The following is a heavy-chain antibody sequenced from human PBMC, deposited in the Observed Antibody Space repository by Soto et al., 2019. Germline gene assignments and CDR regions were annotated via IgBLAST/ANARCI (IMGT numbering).Heavy chain of an antibody. Sequence: EVQLVESGGGLVQPGGSLRLSCAGSGFTFSGYWMHWVRQAPGKGPVWVSRLNPNGTFTTNADSVKGRFTISRDNAKNTVYLQMNRLIADDTAVYYCARCVTSTTYCGLFDTWGQGTLFTVSS. D-gene: IGHD4-17*01. J-gene: IGHJ4*02. CDR1: GFTFSGYW. V-gene: IGHV3-74*01. CDR3: ARCVTSTTYCGLFDT. CDR2: LNPNGTFT.